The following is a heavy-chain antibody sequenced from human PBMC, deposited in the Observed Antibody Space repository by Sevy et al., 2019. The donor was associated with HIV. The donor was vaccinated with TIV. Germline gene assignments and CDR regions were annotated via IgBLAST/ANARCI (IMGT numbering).Heavy chain of an antibody. CDR1: QFNFDTYA. CDR3: ATNMVHAGAYDSYFNF. V-gene: IGHV3-33*01. J-gene: IGHJ4*02. Sequence: GGSLRLSCVASQFNFDTYAIHWVRQAPGKGLEWVAMIWYDGSSKDYAESLKGRFAISRDNSHNTAFLQMSSLRAEDTGVYYCATNMVHAGAYDSYFNFWGQGSLVTVSS. CDR2: IWYDGSSK. D-gene: IGHD3-10*01.